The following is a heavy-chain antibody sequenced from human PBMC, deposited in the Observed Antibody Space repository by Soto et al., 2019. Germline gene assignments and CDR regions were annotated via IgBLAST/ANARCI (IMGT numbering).Heavy chain of an antibody. J-gene: IGHJ6*03. D-gene: IGHD6-6*01. V-gene: IGHV4-59*08. CDR1: DDSIRNYY. CDR2: IFYSGNT. Sequence: PSETLSLTCSVSDDSIRNYYWSWIRQPPGKGLEWIGYIFYSGNTDYNPSLKSRVSISVDRSKNHLSLEVSSVTAADTAVYYCARHHTTSFRLRDYYYMDVWGKGTKVTVSS. CDR3: ARHHTTSFRLRDYYYMDV.